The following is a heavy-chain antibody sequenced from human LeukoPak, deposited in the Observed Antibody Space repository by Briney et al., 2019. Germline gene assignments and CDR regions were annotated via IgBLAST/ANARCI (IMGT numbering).Heavy chain of an antibody. D-gene: IGHD3-10*01. V-gene: IGHV4-34*01. Sequence: PSETLSLTCAVYGGSFSGYYWSWNRHPPGKGLGWLGEINNSGSTNYNPSLKSRVTISVDTSKTQFSLKLSSVTAADTAVYYCARVLLWFGELGAWFDPWGQGTLVTVSS. CDR2: INNSGST. CDR3: ARVLLWFGELGAWFDP. J-gene: IGHJ5*02. CDR1: GGSFSGYY.